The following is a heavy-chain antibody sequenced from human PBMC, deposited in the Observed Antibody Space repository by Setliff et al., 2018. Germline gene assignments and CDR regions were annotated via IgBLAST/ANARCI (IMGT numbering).Heavy chain of an antibody. CDR3: AGRPQNTPMGPCDY. CDR2: IYYSGST. D-gene: IGHD5-18*01. Sequence: KSSETLSLTCTVSGASLNSGTYYWSWIRQHPGKGLEWIGYIYYSGSTDYNPSLKSRVTISVDTSKNQFSLMLTSVTAADTAIYYCAGRPQNTPMGPCDYWGQGTLVTVSS. V-gene: IGHV4-31*03. J-gene: IGHJ4*02. CDR1: GASLNSGTYY.